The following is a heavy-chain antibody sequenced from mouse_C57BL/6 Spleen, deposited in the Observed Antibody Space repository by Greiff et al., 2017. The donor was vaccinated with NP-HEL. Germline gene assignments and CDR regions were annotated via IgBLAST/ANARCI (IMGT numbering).Heavy chain of an antibody. Sequence: VQLHQPGAELVKPGASVQLSCKASGYTFTSYWMHWVKQRPGQGLAWIGMIHPNSGSTNYNEKFKSKATLPVDKSSSTVYMQLSSLTSEDSAVYYCANDGYYVDYWGQGTTRTVSS. V-gene: IGHV1-64*01. J-gene: IGHJ2*01. D-gene: IGHD2-3*01. CDR3: ANDGYYVDY. CDR1: GYTFTSYW. CDR2: IHPNSGST.